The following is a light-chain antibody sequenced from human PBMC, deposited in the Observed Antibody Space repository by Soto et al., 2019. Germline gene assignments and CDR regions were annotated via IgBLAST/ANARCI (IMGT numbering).Light chain of an antibody. Sequence: DIQMTQFPSALSASVGDRVSITCRASQSISTWLAWFQQKPGKAPKLLIFDASTLEGGVPSRFSGSGSGTEFTLTISSLQPEDFATYYCQQYNTYWTFGQGTKVEIK. CDR3: QQYNTYWT. J-gene: IGKJ1*01. CDR1: QSISTW. CDR2: DAS. V-gene: IGKV1-5*01.